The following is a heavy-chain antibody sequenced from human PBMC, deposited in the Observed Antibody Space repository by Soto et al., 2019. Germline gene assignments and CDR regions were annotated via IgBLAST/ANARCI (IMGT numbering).Heavy chain of an antibody. CDR3: VRGPSHGAFDI. CDR2: ISPDGNNA. V-gene: IGHV3-30-3*01. CDR1: GFTFSNYW. Sequence: GGSLRLSCAASGFTFSNYWMHWVRQPPGKGLQWLAHISPDGNNAYYADSVKGRFTISRDNARNTVYLQVNSLRPEDTAVYHCVRGPSHGAFDIWGQGTLVTVSS. J-gene: IGHJ3*02.